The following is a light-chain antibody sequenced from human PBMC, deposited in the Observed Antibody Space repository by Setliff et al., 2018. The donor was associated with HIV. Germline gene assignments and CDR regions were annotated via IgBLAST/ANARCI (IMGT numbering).Light chain of an antibody. CDR1: SSDIGGYNY. V-gene: IGLV2-11*01. J-gene: IGLJ1*01. CDR3: CSYAGNYVFV. CDR2: DST. Sequence: QSALAQPRSVSGSPGQSVAFSCTGASSDIGGYNYVSWYQQHPGKAPKLLIYDSTKRPSGVPDRFSGFNSGNTASLTISGLQAEDEADYYCCSYAGNYVFVFGGGTKVTVL.